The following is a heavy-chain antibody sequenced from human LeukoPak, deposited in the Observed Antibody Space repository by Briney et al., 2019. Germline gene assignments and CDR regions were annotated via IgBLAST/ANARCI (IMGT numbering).Heavy chain of an antibody. J-gene: IGHJ4*02. V-gene: IGHV1-8*01. D-gene: IGHD5-18*01. CDR3: AKRGYSYGEFDY. CDR1: GYTFTSYD. CDR2: MNPNSGNT. Sequence: ASVKVSCKASGYTFTSYDINWVRQATGQGLEWMGRMNPNSGNTGYAQKFQDRVTMTRNTSISTAYMELSSLRSEDTAVYYCAKRGYSYGEFDYWGQGTLVTVSS.